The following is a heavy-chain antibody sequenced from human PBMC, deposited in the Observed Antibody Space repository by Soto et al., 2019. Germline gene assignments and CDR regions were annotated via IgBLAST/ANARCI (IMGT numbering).Heavy chain of an antibody. Sequence: QVHLVQSGVEVKTPGASVKVSCQASGYTFFTYDISWVRQAPGQGLEWMGWISTYSGDTKYAQKFQCRVTMTTDTSKTTAYLELRSLRSDDTAVYYCARHHGPTTSENWFDPWGQGTLVTVSS. V-gene: IGHV1-18*01. J-gene: IGHJ5*02. CDR1: GYTFFTYD. CDR2: ISTYSGDT. CDR3: ARHHGPTTSENWFDP. D-gene: IGHD5-12*01.